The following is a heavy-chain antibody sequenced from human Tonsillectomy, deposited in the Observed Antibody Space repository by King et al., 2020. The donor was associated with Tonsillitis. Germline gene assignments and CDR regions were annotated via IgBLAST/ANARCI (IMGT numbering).Heavy chain of an antibody. CDR3: ARDLGRLSGSYFDY. D-gene: IGHD1-26*01. J-gene: IGHJ4*02. CDR1: GFTFSTFS. Sequence: VQLVESGGGLFKPGGSLRFSGASYGFTFSTFSMNWVGQAPGRGLEWVSFISGSSAYIEYADSVKGRFTVTSDNAKNSLFLQMNSLRAEDTAIYYCARDLGRLSGSYFDYWGQGTPVTVSS. V-gene: IGHV3-21*01. CDR2: ISGSSAYI.